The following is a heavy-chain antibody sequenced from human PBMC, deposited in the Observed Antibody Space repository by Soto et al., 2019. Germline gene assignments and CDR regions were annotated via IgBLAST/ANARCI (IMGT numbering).Heavy chain of an antibody. V-gene: IGHV1-18*01. CDR3: ARGGYYDNSWGKLSHYGLDV. CDR1: GYTFIRYG. D-gene: IGHD3-16*01. J-gene: IGHJ6*02. CDR2: ISPYNDYT. Sequence: QVQLAQSANEVKKPGASVRVSCKAAGYTFIRYGIAWVRQAPGQGLEWMGWISPYNDYTVYAQKFQGRVSMTADTSTRAVYLILRGLNSDDTAVYYCARGGYYDNSWGKLSHYGLDVWGQGTSVSVSS.